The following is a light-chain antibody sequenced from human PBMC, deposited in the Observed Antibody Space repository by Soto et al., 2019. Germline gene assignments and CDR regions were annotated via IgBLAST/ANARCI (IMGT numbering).Light chain of an antibody. CDR2: GAS. Sequence: EIVMTQSPATLSVSPGERATLTCRASQSVSSNLAWYQQKPGQAPRLLIYGASTRATGVPARFSGSGSGTDFTLTISSLQSEDLAVYYCQQYDDWPLTFGQGTKVEIK. CDR3: QQYDDWPLT. CDR1: QSVSSN. J-gene: IGKJ1*01. V-gene: IGKV3-15*01.